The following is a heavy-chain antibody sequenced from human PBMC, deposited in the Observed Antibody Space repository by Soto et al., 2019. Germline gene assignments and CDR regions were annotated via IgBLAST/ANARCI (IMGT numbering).Heavy chain of an antibody. CDR2: IIPLFGRG. J-gene: IGHJ4*02. D-gene: IGHD3-22*01. CDR1: GGTFSNSG. Sequence: QVQLVQSGAEVKKPGSSVKVSCKASGGTFSNSGISWVRQAPGQGLEWMGGIIPLFGRGHYAQKFQGRVTITADESTSTAYMELSSLIFEDTAVYYCARGPDSGDYYYFYWGQGTLVTVSS. CDR3: ARGPDSGDYYYFY. V-gene: IGHV1-69*01.